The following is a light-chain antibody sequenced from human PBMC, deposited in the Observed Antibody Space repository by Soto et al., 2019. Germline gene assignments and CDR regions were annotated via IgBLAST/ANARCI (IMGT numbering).Light chain of an antibody. CDR1: QSVLYSSNNKNY. CDR2: WAS. J-gene: IGKJ1*01. Sequence: DIVMTQSPDSLAVSLGERATINCKSSQSVLYSSNNKNYLAWYQQKPGQPPKLLIYWASTRESGVPDRFSGSGSGTDFTLTISSLQAEDVAVYYCQQYYNPPRTFGQGTKVAIK. V-gene: IGKV4-1*01. CDR3: QQYYNPPRT.